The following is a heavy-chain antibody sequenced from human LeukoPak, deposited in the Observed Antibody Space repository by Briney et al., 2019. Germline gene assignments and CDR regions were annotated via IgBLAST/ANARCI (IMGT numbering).Heavy chain of an antibody. J-gene: IGHJ4*02. V-gene: IGHV1-2*02. CDR2: IEPNGGGT. CDR3: ARAYYDDY. CDR1: GYTFTGYY. Sequence: ASVMVSCKASGYTFTGYYIHWVRQAPGQGLEWMGWIEPNGGGTRYAQKFQGRVTMTRNTSISTAYMELSSLRSEDTAVYYCARAYYDDYWGQGTLVTVSS.